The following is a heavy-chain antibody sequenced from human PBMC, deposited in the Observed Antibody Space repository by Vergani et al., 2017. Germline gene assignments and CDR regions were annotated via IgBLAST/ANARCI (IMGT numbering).Heavy chain of an antibody. CDR1: GGSISSYY. Sequence: QVQLQESGPGLVKPSETLSLTCTVSGGSISSYYWSWIRQPAGKGPEWIGYIFYSGTTYDNPSLRSRLTISVDTSQNQFSLKLRSVTAADTAVYYCARVDTQVPATSHFYYMDVWGKGTTVVVSS. CDR2: IFYSGTT. D-gene: IGHD6-25*01. J-gene: IGHJ6*03. CDR3: ARVDTQVPATSHFYYMDV. V-gene: IGHV4-59*06.